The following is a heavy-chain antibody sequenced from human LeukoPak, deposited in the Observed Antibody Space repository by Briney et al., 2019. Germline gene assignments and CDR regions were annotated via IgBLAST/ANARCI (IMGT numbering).Heavy chain of an antibody. D-gene: IGHD3-3*01. Sequence: PGGSLRLSCAASGFTFSSYAMSWVRQAPGKGLEWVSAISGSGGSTYYADSVKGRFTISRDNPKNTLFLQMNSLRPEDTALYYCAGEITIFGVVIQRYDAFDIWGQGTMVTVSS. V-gene: IGHV3-23*01. CDR2: ISGSGGST. CDR3: AGEITIFGVVIQRYDAFDI. J-gene: IGHJ3*02. CDR1: GFTFSSYA.